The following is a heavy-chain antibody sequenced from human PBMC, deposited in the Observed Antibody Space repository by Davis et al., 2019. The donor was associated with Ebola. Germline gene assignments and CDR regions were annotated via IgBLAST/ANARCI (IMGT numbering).Heavy chain of an antibody. CDR2: FYYSGIT. D-gene: IGHD3-22*01. Sequence: SETLSLTCTVSGGSISSSSYYWGWIRQSPGKGLEWIGSFYYSGITFYNPSLKSRITVSVDPSKNQFSLKLNSVTAADTAVYYCASLRQTYDSSGYSQPFDYWGQGSLVTVSS. CDR1: GGSISSSSYY. CDR3: ASLRQTYDSSGYSQPFDY. V-gene: IGHV4-39*01. J-gene: IGHJ4*02.